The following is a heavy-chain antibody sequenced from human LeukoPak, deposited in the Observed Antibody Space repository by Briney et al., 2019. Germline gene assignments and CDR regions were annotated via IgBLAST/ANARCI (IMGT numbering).Heavy chain of an antibody. CDR2: IYNSANT. CDR3: ARHSRSAYTGYENAFDI. CDR1: GDSISSSSYC. Sequence: SSETLSLTCTVSGDSISSSSYCSDWIRQPPGKGLEWIGNIYNSANTHYNPSLKTRITMSVDTSKNQFSLNLNSVTAADTGIYYCARHSRSAYTGYENAFDIWGQGTMVTVSS. D-gene: IGHD5-12*01. J-gene: IGHJ3*02. V-gene: IGHV4-39*01.